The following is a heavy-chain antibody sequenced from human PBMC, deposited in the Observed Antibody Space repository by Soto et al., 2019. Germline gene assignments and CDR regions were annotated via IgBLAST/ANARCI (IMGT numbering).Heavy chain of an antibody. Sequence: QVQLQESGPGLVKPSETLSLTCTVSGGSISNYYWSWIRQPPGRELEWIGYIYYSGNTNYNPSLNSRVTISVDPSKDQFSLKLSSVTAADTAVYYCARLGKLRVGYNPFDYWGQGILVTVSS. CDR1: GGSISNYY. CDR2: IYYSGNT. V-gene: IGHV4-59*01. J-gene: IGHJ4*02. D-gene: IGHD5-12*01. CDR3: ARLGKLRVGYNPFDY.